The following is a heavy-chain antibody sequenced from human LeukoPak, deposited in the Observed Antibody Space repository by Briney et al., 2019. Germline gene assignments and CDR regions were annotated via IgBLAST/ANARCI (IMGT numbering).Heavy chain of an antibody. J-gene: IGHJ4*02. CDR1: EFTFSSYS. D-gene: IGHD2-2*03. CDR3: ARTIFGGYCYSTRCYAGGYFDY. Sequence: KPGGSLRLSCAASEFTFSSYSMNWVRQAPGKGLEWVSSISSSSSYIYYADSVKGRFTISRDNAKNSVYLQMNSLRAEDTAVYYCARTIFGGYCYSTRCYAGGYFDYWGQGALVTVSS. V-gene: IGHV3-21*01. CDR2: ISSSSSYI.